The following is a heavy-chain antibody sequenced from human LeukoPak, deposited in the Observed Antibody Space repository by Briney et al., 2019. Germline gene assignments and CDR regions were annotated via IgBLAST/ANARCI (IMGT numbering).Heavy chain of an antibody. D-gene: IGHD3-10*01. V-gene: IGHV3-53*01. CDR3: ARESRFGESFFDY. CDR1: GFIVSTND. CDR2: TYSDGGT. Sequence: GGSLRLSCAASGFIVSTNDMSWVRQAPGKGLEWVSITYSDGGTYYAESVKGRFTISRDNSKNTLYLQLNSLRAEDTAVYYCARESRFGESFFDYWGQGTLVTVSS. J-gene: IGHJ4*02.